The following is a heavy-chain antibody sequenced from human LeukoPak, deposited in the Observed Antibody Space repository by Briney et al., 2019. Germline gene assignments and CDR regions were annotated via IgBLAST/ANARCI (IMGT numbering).Heavy chain of an antibody. CDR3: AKGGRGYVDY. CDR1: GFTFSSYS. CDR2: ISSSGVNT. J-gene: IGHJ4*02. D-gene: IGHD1-26*01. Sequence: GGSLRLSCAASGFTFSSYSMHWVRRAPGKGLEYISAISSSGVNTYYANSVKGRFTISRDNSKNTLCLQMNSLRAEDTAVYYCAKGGRGYVDYWGQGTLVTVSS. V-gene: IGHV3-64*01.